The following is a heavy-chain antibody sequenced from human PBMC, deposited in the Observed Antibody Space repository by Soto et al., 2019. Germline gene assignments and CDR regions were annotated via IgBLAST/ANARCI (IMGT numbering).Heavy chain of an antibody. J-gene: IGHJ2*01. CDR1: GFTFSSYA. Sequence: EVQLLESGGGLVQPGGSLRLSCAASGFTFSSYAMSWVRQAPGKGLEWVSAISGSGGSTYYADSVKGRFTISRDTSKNTLYLQMNSLRAEDTAVYYCAKDRGGHGGYWYFDLWGRGTLVTVSS. V-gene: IGHV3-23*01. D-gene: IGHD2-15*01. CDR3: AKDRGGHGGYWYFDL. CDR2: ISGSGGST.